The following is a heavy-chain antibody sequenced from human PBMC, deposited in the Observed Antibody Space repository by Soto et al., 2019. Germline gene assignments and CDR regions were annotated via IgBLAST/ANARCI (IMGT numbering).Heavy chain of an antibody. Sequence: SETLSLTCTVSGGSISSYYWSWIRQPPGKGLEWIGYIYYSGSTNYNPSLKSRVTISVDTSKNQFSLKLSSVTAADTAVYYCARQMVRGVGYYYYYYMDVWGKGTTVTVSS. CDR1: GGSISSYY. CDR2: IYYSGST. V-gene: IGHV4-59*08. CDR3: ARQMVRGVGYYYYYYMDV. D-gene: IGHD3-10*01. J-gene: IGHJ6*03.